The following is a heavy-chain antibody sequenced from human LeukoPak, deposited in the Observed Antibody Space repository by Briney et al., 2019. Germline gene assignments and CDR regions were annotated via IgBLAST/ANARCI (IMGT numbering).Heavy chain of an antibody. CDR1: GYTFTGYY. V-gene: IGHV1-2*02. CDR3: ARGGPMITFGGVIVLVNAFDI. D-gene: IGHD3-16*02. J-gene: IGHJ3*02. CDR2: INPNSGGT. Sequence: ASVKVSCKASGYTFTGYYMHWVRQAPGQGLEWMGWINPNSGGTSYAQKLQGRVTMTTDTSTSTAYMELRSLRSDDTAVYYCARGGPMITFGGVIVLVNAFDIWGQGTMVTVSS.